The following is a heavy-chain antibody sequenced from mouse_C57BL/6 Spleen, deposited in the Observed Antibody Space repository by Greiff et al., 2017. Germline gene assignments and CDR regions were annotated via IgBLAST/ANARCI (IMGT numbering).Heavy chain of an antibody. V-gene: IGHV5-16*01. D-gene: IGHD1-1*02. CDR1: GFTFSDYY. CDR3: ASDRVGNAFDY. CDR2: INYDGSST. Sequence: EVQVVESEGGLVQPGSSMKLSCTASGFTFSDYYMAWVRQVPEKGLEWVANINYDGSSTYYLESLKSRFIISRDNAKNILYLQMSSLKSEDTATYYCASDRVGNAFDYWGQGTSVTVSS. J-gene: IGHJ4*01.